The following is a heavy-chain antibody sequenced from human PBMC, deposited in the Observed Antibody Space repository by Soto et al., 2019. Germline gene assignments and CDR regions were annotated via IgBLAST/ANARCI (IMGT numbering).Heavy chain of an antibody. CDR2: TSSDGINE. CDR1: GFTLSSYT. Sequence: QVQLVESGGGVVQPGRSLRLSCAASGFTLSSYTMYWVRQAPGKGLEWVASTSSDGINEYYADSAKGRFTISRDNSKNTLFVQMNSLRAEDSAMYFCARERSLEMAAPGYWGQGTLVTVSS. D-gene: IGHD3-10*01. V-gene: IGHV3-30-3*01. CDR3: ARERSLEMAAPGY. J-gene: IGHJ4*02.